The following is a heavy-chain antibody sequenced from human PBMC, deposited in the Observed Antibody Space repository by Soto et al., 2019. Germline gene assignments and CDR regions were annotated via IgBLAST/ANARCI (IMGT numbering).Heavy chain of an antibody. D-gene: IGHD6-19*01. CDR3: ARETHSSGWYAHFDY. J-gene: IGHJ4*02. CDR2: IYSGGST. CDR1: GFTVSSNY. V-gene: IGHV3-53*01. Sequence: VGSLRLSCAASGFTVSSNYMSWVRQAPGKGLKWVSVIYSGGSTYYADSVKGRFTISRDNSKNTLYLQMNSLRAEDTAVYYCARETHSSGWYAHFDYWGQGTLVTVSS.